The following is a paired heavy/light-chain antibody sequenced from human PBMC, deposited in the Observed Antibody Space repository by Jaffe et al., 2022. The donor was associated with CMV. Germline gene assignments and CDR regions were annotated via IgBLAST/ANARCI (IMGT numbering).Heavy chain of an antibody. CDR3: ARVPMPYVPGSAGYHFDF. Sequence: QVQLQESGPGLVMPSETLSLSCTVSGASVNSGNYYWTWVRQPPGKGLDWLGSIFYTGGTYYSPSLKSRVTISLDRSQNHFSLELTSVTAADTAFYYCARVPMPYVPGSAGYHFDFWGQGVLVTVSS. CDR1: GASVNSGNYY. CDR2: IFYTGGT. V-gene: IGHV4-61*03. D-gene: IGHD2-15*01. J-gene: IGHJ4*02.
Light chain of an antibody. V-gene: IGKV3-20*01. CDR3: QQYDRSLMWT. J-gene: IGKJ1*01. CDR1: QIVYSAH. Sequence: EIVLTQSPGTLSLSPGERATLSCRASQIVYSAHLAWYQQKPGQAPRLLIYGASNRAIGIPDRFTGSGSATNFILTINRVEPEDFAVYYCQQYDRSLMWTFGQGTRVEIK. CDR2: GAS.